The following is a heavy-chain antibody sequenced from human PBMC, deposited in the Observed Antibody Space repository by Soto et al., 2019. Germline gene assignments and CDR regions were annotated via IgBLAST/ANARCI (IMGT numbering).Heavy chain of an antibody. CDR1: GGSISSSSYY. CDR3: ATYYDTSGYYLGNYDY. CDR2: IYYSGST. V-gene: IGHV4-39*01. D-gene: IGHD3-22*01. Sequence: PSETLSLTCTVSGGSISSSSYYWGWIRQPPGKGLEWIATIYYSGSTYYNPSLKSRVTISVDTSKNQFSLKLSSVTAADTAVYYCATYYDTSGYYLGNYDYWGQGTLVTVSS. J-gene: IGHJ4*02.